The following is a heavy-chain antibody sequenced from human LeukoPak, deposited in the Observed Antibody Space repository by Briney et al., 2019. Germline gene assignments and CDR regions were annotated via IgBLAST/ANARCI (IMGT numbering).Heavy chain of an antibody. CDR3: AKGGFRDYYDSSGYLDY. V-gene: IGHV3-30*04. CDR2: ISYDGSNK. Sequence: GGSLRLSCAASGFTFSSYAMHWVRQAPGKGLEWVAVISYDGSNKYYADSVKGRFTISRDNSKNTLYLQMNSLRAEDTAVYYCAKGGFRDYYDSSGYLDYWGQGALVTVSS. J-gene: IGHJ4*02. CDR1: GFTFSSYA. D-gene: IGHD3-22*01.